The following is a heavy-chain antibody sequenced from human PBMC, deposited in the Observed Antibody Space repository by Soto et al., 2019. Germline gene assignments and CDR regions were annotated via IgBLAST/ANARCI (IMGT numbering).Heavy chain of an antibody. CDR3: ASHYYGSGSYYVGTFDY. J-gene: IGHJ4*02. D-gene: IGHD3-10*01. CDR2: IYTSGST. CDR1: GGSISSYY. V-gene: IGHV4-4*07. Sequence: SETLSLTCTVSGGSISSYYWSWIRQPAGKGLEWIGRIYTSGSTNYNPSLKSRVTMSVDTSKNQFSLKLSSVTAADTAVYYCASHYYGSGSYYVGTFDYWGQGTLVTVSS.